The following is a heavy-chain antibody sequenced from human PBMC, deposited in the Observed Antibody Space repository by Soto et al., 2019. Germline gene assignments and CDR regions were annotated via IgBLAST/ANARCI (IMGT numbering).Heavy chain of an antibody. D-gene: IGHD3-9*01. CDR3: ARGRLRYFDWLSPIYYYGMDV. V-gene: IGHV4-34*01. CDR2: INHSGST. Sequence: PSETLSVTCAVYGGAFSGYYWSWIRQPPGKGLEWIGEINHSGSTNYNPSLKSRVTISVDTSKNQFSLKLSSVTAADTAVYYCARGRLRYFDWLSPIYYYGMDVWGQGTTVTVSS. J-gene: IGHJ6*02. CDR1: GGAFSGYY.